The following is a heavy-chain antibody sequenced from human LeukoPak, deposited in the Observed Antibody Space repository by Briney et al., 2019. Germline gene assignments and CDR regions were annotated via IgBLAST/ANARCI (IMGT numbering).Heavy chain of an antibody. Sequence: PGGSLRLSCAASGFTFSSYGMHWVRQAPGKGLEWVAVIWYDGSNKYYADSVKGRFTISRDNSKNTLYLQMNSLRAEDTAVYYCARGQQLVRQKYYYYYGMDVWGKGTTATVSS. CDR2: IWYDGSNK. CDR3: ARGQQLVRQKYYYYYGMDV. J-gene: IGHJ6*04. V-gene: IGHV3-33*01. D-gene: IGHD6-13*01. CDR1: GFTFSSYG.